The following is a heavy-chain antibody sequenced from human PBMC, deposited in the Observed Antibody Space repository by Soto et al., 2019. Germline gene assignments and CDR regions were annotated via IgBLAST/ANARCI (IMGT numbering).Heavy chain of an antibody. CDR2: IIPIFGTA. V-gene: IGHV1-69*01. CDR1: GGTFRNYG. D-gene: IGHD3-22*01. J-gene: IGHJ4*02. CDR3: ARDGTLFESNSSYYLY. Sequence: QVQLVQSGAEVKKPGSSVKVSCKASGGTFRNYGISWVRQAPGQGLERVGGIIPIFGTAKYAQKFQGRVTITADESTTTAYLELRSLRSEDTAVYYCARDGTLFESNSSYYLYWGQGTLVTVSS.